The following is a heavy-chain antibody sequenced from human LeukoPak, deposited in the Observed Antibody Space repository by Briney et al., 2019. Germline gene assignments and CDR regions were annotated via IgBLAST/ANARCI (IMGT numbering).Heavy chain of an antibody. D-gene: IGHD3-3*01. J-gene: IGHJ3*02. CDR2: IIPILGIA. Sequence: GASVKVSCKASGHTLTSYGISWVRQAPGQGLEWMGRIIPILGIANYAQKFQGRVTITADKSTRTAYMELSSLRSEDTAVYYCARANNKYYDFWSGYPDAFDISGQGTMVTVSS. CDR1: GHTLTSYG. V-gene: IGHV1-69*04. CDR3: ARANNKYYDFWSGYPDAFDI.